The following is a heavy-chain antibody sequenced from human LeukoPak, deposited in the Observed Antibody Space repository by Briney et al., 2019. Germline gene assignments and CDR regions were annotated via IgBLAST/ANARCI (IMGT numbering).Heavy chain of an antibody. D-gene: IGHD4-17*01. CDR1: GYTLTELS. CDR3: ATDSDVGPVGDYPYYFDY. J-gene: IGHJ4*02. CDR2: FDPEDGET. V-gene: IGHV1-24*01. Sequence: ASVKVSCKVSGYTLTELSMHWVRQAPGKGLEWMGGFDPEDGETIYAQKFQGRVTMTEDTSTDTAYMELSSLRSEDTAVYYCATDSDVGPVGDYPYYFDYWGQGTLVTVSS.